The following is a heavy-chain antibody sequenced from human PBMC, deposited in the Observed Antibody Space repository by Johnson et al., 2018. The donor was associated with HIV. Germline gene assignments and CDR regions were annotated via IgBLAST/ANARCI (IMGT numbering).Heavy chain of an antibody. CDR3: ARGSWGSHTGDAFDI. CDR2: IGSAGDT. CDR1: GFTFSSHG. D-gene: IGHD3-16*01. V-gene: IGHV3-13*01. Sequence: MQLVESGGGVVRPGGSLRLSCAASGFTFSSHGMHWVRQATGKGLEWVSAIGSAGDTYYPGSVKGRFTISRDNAKNSLYLQMNSLRAEDTAVYYCARGSWGSHTGDAFDIWGQGTMVTVSS. J-gene: IGHJ3*02.